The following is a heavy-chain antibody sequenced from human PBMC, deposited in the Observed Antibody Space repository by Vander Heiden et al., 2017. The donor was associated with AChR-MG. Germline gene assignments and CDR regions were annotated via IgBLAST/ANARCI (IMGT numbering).Heavy chain of an antibody. V-gene: IGHV1-58*02. J-gene: IGHJ6*02. CDR1: GLTFTSPA. Sequence: QMQLVQFGPEVKKPGTPVKVSCNAPGLTFTSPARQWVRQARGQRLGWIGWIVVGSGNTNYAQKFQERVTITRDMSTSTAYMELSSLRSEDTAVYYCAAGQEIYYYYYYGMDVWGQGTTVTVSS. CDR2: IVVGSGNT. CDR3: AAGQEIYYYYYYGMDV.